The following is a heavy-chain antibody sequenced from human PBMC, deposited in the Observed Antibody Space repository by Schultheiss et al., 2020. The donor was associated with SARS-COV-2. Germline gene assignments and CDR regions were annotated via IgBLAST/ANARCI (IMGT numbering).Heavy chain of an antibody. CDR1: GFTFSSYA. Sequence: GGSLRLSCAASGFTFSSYAMHWVRQAPGKGLEWVAVIWYDGSNKYYADSVKGRFTISRDNSKNTLYLQMNSLRAEDTAVYYCASYYYDSSGAFDIWGQGTMVTVSS. CDR3: ASYYYDSSGAFDI. V-gene: IGHV3-30*07. D-gene: IGHD3-22*01. J-gene: IGHJ3*02. CDR2: IWYDGSNK.